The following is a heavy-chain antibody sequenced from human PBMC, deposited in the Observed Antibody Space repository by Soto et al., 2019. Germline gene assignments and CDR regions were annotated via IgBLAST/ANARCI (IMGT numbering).Heavy chain of an antibody. CDR2: IVVGSGNT. V-gene: IGHV1-58*02. CDR3: AAGVTREWLPYDYYMDV. CDR1: GFTFTSSA. J-gene: IGHJ6*03. Sequence: ASVKVSCKASGFTFTSSAMQWVRQARGQRLEWIGWIVVGSGNTNYAQKFQERVTITRDMSTSTAYMELSSLRSEDTAVYYCAAGVTREWLPYDYYMDVWGKGTTVTVSS. D-gene: IGHD5-12*01.